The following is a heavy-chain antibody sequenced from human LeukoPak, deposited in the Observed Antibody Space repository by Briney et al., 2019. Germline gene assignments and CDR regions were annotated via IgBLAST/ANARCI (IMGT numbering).Heavy chain of an antibody. Sequence: ASAKVSCKASGYTFTGYYMHWVRQAPGQGLEWMGSINPNSGGTNYAQKFQGRVTMTRDTSISTAYMELSRLRSDDTAVYYCARVKGSSGYYSPLFDYWGQGTLVTVSS. J-gene: IGHJ4*02. V-gene: IGHV1-2*02. D-gene: IGHD3-22*01. CDR3: ARVKGSSGYYSPLFDY. CDR1: GYTFTGYY. CDR2: INPNSGGT.